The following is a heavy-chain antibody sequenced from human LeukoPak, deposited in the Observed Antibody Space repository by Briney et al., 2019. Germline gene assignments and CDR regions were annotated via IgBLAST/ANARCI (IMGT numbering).Heavy chain of an antibody. CDR3: AKDRAARGRGNHFYMDV. CDR2: ITWDGGST. D-gene: IGHD2/OR15-2a*01. CDR1: GFTFDDYA. V-gene: IGHV3-43D*03. Sequence: PGGSLRLSCAASGFTFDDYAMHWARQASGKGLEWVSHITWDGGSTHYADSVEGRFTISRDNRENSLYLQMNSLRPEDTALYYCAKDRAARGRGNHFYMDVWGKGTTVTVSS. J-gene: IGHJ6*03.